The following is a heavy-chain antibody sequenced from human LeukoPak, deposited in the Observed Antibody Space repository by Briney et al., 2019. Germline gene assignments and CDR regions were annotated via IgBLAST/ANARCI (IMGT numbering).Heavy chain of an antibody. CDR2: ISSSGSTI. V-gene: IGHV3-48*03. J-gene: IGHJ4*02. Sequence: AGGSLRLSCAASGFTFSSYEMSWVRQAPGKGLEWVSYISSSGSTIYYADSVKGRFTISRDNAKNSLYLQMNSLRAEDTAVYYCARHIAAAGHLDYWGQGTLVTVSS. CDR1: GFTFSSYE. CDR3: ARHIAAAGHLDY. D-gene: IGHD6-13*01.